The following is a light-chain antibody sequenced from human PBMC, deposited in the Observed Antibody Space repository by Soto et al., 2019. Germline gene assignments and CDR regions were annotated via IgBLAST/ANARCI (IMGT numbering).Light chain of an antibody. J-gene: IGLJ1*01. CDR3: ATWDDSLNGYV. V-gene: IGLV1-40*01. CDR2: TNI. Sequence: QSVLTQPPSVSGAPGQRVTISCTGSSSNIGAGYDVHWYQQLPGTAPKLLIYTNIQRPSGVPDRFSGSKSGTSASLAISGLQSGDEADYYCATWDDSLNGYVFGTGTKLTVL. CDR1: SSNIGAGYD.